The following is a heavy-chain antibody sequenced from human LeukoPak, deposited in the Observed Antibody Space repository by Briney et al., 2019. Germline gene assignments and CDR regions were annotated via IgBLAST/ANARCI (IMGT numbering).Heavy chain of an antibody. V-gene: IGHV3-30*02. D-gene: IGHD2-21*01. Sequence: PGGSLRLSCAASGFTFSSYGMHWVRQAPGKGLEWVAFIRHDGSNKYYADSVKGRFTISRDNSKNTLYLQMNSLRAEDTAVYYCAKIDYSVDYWGQGTLVTVSS. J-gene: IGHJ4*02. CDR1: GFTFSSYG. CDR3: AKIDYSVDY. CDR2: IRHDGSNK.